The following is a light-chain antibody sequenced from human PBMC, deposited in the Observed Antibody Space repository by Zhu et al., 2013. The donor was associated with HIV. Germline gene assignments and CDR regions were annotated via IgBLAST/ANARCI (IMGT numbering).Light chain of an antibody. J-gene: IGKJ4*02. CDR2: WAS. CDR1: QNVIFSSNNKNY. V-gene: IGKV4-1*01. CDR3: QQYYDVPT. Sequence: DIVMTQSPDSLAVSLGERATINCKSSQNVIFSSNNKNYLAWYQQKPGQSPKVIIRWASTRESGVPDRISASGSETDFTLTISSLQAEDVGIYYCQQYYDVPTFGRGTKLEIK.